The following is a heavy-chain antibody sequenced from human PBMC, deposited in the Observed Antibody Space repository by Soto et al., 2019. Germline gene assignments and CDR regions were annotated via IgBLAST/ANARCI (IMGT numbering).Heavy chain of an antibody. D-gene: IGHD5-18*01. J-gene: IGHJ6*02. CDR2: IIPIFGTA. CDR3: ARAAYSYGTAYLSYYHGMDV. CDR1: GGTFSTYA. V-gene: IGHV1-69*13. Sequence: GASVKVSCKASGGTFSTYAISWVRQAPGQGLEWVGGIIPIFGTANYAQKFQGRVTITADESTSTAYMELSSLRSEDTAVYYCARAAYSYGTAYLSYYHGMDVWGQGTTVTVSS.